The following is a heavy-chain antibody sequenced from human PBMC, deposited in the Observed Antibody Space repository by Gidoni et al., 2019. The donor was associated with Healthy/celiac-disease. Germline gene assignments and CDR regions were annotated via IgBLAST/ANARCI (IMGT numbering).Heavy chain of an antibody. CDR2: FDPKEGET. CDR1: GYTLTELS. D-gene: IGHD3-16*01. Sequence: QVQLVQSGAEVRKPGASVKVSCKFSGYTLTELSMHWVRQAPGKGLEWMGGFDPKEGETIYEQKFQGRVTMTEDTSTDTAYMELSSLRSEDTAVYYCATSGGVDFYGMDVWGQGTTVTVSS. J-gene: IGHJ6*02. CDR3: ATSGGVDFYGMDV. V-gene: IGHV1-24*01.